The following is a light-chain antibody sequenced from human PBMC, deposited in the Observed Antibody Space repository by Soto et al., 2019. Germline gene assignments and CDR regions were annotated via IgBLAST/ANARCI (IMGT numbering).Light chain of an antibody. CDR1: QSISSW. CDR2: KAS. Sequence: DIQLTQSPSTLSASVGDRVTITRRARQSISSWLAWYQQKPGKASKLLIYKASSLESGDPSRLSGSGSGTEFTLTISSLQPDYVATYYCHQYNSYRAFGQGNTVEIK. J-gene: IGKJ1*01. CDR3: HQYNSYRA. V-gene: IGKV1-5*03.